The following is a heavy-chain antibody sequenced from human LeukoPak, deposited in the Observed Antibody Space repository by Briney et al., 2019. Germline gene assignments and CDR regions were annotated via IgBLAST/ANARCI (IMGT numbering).Heavy chain of an antibody. J-gene: IGHJ3*02. Sequence: NTNYAQKLQRRVTMTTDTSTSTAYMELRSLRSDDTAVYYCARDFVGVCSGGSCYLDAFDIWGQGTMVTVSS. CDR3: ARDFVGVCSGGSCYLDAFDI. CDR2: NT. D-gene: IGHD2-15*01. V-gene: IGHV1-18*01.